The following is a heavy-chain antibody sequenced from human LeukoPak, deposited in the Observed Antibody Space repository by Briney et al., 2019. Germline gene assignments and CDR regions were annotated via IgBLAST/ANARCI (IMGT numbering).Heavy chain of an antibody. CDR3: ARGRGTSRLRVKDAFDI. J-gene: IGHJ3*02. Sequence: SQTLSLTCAISGDSVSSNSAAWNWIRQSPSRGLEWLGRTYYRSKWYNDYAVSVKSRITINPDTSKNQFSLQLNSVTPEDTAVYYCARGRGTSRLRVKDAFDIWGQGTMVTVSS. CDR1: GDSVSSNSAA. V-gene: IGHV6-1*01. CDR2: TYYRSKWYN. D-gene: IGHD3-16*01.